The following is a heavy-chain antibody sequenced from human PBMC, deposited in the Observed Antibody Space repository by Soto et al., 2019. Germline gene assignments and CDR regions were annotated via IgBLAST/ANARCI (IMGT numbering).Heavy chain of an antibody. CDR3: SGGNTYWYFDL. J-gene: IGHJ2*01. D-gene: IGHD2-15*01. Sequence: EVQLVESGGGLVKPGESLRLSCAASGFIFSSYSMNWVRQAPGKGLEWVSSISSSGGYIHYADSVKGRFTISRDSAKNSLFLQMNGLRAEDTAVYYCSGGNTYWYFDLWGRGTLVTVSS. V-gene: IGHV3-21*01. CDR1: GFIFSSYS. CDR2: ISSSGGYI.